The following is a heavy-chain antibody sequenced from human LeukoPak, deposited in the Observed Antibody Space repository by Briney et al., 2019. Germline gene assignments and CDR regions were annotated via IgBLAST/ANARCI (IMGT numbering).Heavy chain of an antibody. CDR1: GFTVSSNY. J-gene: IGHJ2*01. CDR3: ARGWNSFWYFDF. CDR2: IYSGGST. D-gene: IGHD1-7*01. Sequence: GGSLRLSCAASGFTVSSNYMSWVRQAPGKGLEWVSVIYSGGSTYYADSVKGRFTISRENVKNSLYLQMNSLRVEDTAVYYCARGWNSFWYFDFWGRGTQVTVSS. V-gene: IGHV3-53*01.